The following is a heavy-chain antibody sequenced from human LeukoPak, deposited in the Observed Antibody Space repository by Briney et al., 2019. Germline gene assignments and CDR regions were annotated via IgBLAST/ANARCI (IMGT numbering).Heavy chain of an antibody. CDR2: ISSSSSYT. V-gene: IGHV3-11*06. D-gene: IGHD3-22*01. J-gene: IGHJ4*02. Sequence: GGPLRLSCAASGFTFSDYYMSWIRQAPGKGLEWVSYISSSSSYTNYADSVKGRFTISRDNAKNSLFLQMNSLRAEDTAVYYCARDSFYYDSSGYIYWGQGTLLTVSS. CDR3: ARDSFYYDSSGYIY. CDR1: GFTFSDYY.